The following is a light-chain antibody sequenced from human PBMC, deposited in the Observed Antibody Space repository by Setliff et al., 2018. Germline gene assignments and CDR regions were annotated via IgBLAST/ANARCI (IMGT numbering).Light chain of an antibody. CDR2: GVS. V-gene: IGLV2-14*03. J-gene: IGLJ1*01. CDR1: SSDVGSYDL. Sequence: QSVLTQPASVSGSSGQSITISCSGTSSDVGSYDLVSWYQQHPGKAPKLIIYGVSDRPSGVSNRFSGSKSGNTASLTISGLQTEDEADYYCNAYTSGTTYVFGTGTKV. CDR3: NAYTSGTTYV.